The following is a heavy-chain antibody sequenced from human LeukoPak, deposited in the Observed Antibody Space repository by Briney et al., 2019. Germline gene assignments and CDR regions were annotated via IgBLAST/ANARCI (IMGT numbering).Heavy chain of an antibody. CDR2: IYYSGST. Sequence: PSETLSLTCTVSGGSISNYYWSWIRQLPGKGLEWIGYIYYSGSTNYNPSLKSRVTISVDTSKNQFSLKLSSVTAADTAVYYCARLKNSYYFDYWGQGTLVAVSS. CDR1: GGSISNYY. V-gene: IGHV4-59*08. CDR3: ARLKNSYYFDY. J-gene: IGHJ4*02. D-gene: IGHD1-7*01.